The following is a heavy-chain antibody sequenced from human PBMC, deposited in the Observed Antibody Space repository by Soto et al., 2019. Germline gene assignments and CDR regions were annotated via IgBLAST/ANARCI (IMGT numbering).Heavy chain of an antibody. V-gene: IGHV3-74*01. Sequence: EVQLVESGGGLVQPGGSRRPSCAASGFTFSSFWMHWVRQAPGGGLVWVSGINTDGSSTSYADSVKGRFTISRDNAKNTLYLQMNSLRVEDTAMYYCAKRGVDTFGLSYWGQGTLVTVSS. D-gene: IGHD3-10*01. J-gene: IGHJ4*02. CDR3: AKRGVDTFGLSY. CDR2: INTDGSST. CDR1: GFTFSSFW.